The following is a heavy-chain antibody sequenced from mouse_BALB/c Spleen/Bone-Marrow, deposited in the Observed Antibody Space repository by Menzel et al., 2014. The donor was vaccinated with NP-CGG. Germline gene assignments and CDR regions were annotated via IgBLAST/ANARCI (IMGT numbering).Heavy chain of an antibody. CDR1: GYTLTDYA. D-gene: IGHD1-1*01. V-gene: IGHV1-67*01. J-gene: IGHJ4*01. Sequence: QVQLQQSGPGLVRPGVSVQISCKGYGYTLTDYAMHWVKQSHAKRLEWIGVISMYSGKTNYNQQFKGKATMTVDKSSSTAYMELARLTSEDSAIYYCARDYGSNYRYAMYYGGQGTSVTGSS. CDR3: ARDYGSNYRYAMYY. CDR2: ISMYSGKT.